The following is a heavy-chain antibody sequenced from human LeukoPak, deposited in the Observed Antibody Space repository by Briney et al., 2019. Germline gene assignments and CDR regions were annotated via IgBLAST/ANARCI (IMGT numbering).Heavy chain of an antibody. Sequence: PSETLSLTCTVSGGSISSYYWSWIRQPPGKGLEWIGYIYYSGSTNYNPSLNSRVTISVDTSKNQFSLKLSSVTAADTAVYYCARCVNTDYYYYMDVWGKGTTVTVSS. D-gene: IGHD2-8*01. CDR1: GGSISSYY. J-gene: IGHJ6*03. V-gene: IGHV4-59*01. CDR3: ARCVNTDYYYYMDV. CDR2: IYYSGST.